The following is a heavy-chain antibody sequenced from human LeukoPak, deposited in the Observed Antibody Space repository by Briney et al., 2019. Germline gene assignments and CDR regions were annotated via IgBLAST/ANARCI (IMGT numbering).Heavy chain of an antibody. CDR3: ARDGYGSNYYYYYMAV. V-gene: IGHV4-59*01. CDR2: SPYTGNT. D-gene: IGHD4-23*01. Sequence: PSETLSLTCTVSGDSISRYYWSWIRQPPGKGLEWIGHSPYTGNTNYNPSLKSRVTISVDTSKNQLSLRLTSMTAADTAVYFCARDGYGSNYYYYYMAVWGKGTTVTVSS. J-gene: IGHJ6*03. CDR1: GDSISRYY.